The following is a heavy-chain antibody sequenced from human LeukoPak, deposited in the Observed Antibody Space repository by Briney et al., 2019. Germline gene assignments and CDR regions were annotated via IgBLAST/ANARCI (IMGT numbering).Heavy chain of an antibody. CDR3: AKDGQYYYDSSGYFDY. CDR1: GFTFSSYA. Sequence: GGSLRLSCAASGFTFSSYAMSWVRQAPGKGLEWASPISGSGGSTYYADSVKGRFTISRDSSKNTLYLQMNSLRAEDTAVYYCAKDGQYYYDSSGYFDYWGQGTLVTVSS. V-gene: IGHV3-23*01. CDR2: ISGSGGST. D-gene: IGHD3-22*01. J-gene: IGHJ4*02.